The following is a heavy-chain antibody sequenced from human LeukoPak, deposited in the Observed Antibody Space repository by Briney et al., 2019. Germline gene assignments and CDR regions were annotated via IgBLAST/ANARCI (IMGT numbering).Heavy chain of an antibody. CDR2: IYYSGST. CDR1: GGSIRSYY. CDR3: ARGEYYYDSSGYWFDP. Sequence: SETLSLTCTVSGGSIRSYYWSWIRQPPGKGLEWIGYIYYSGSTNYNPSLKSRVTISVDTSKNQFSLKLSSVTAADTAVYYCARGEYYYDSSGYWFDPWGQGTLVTVSS. V-gene: IGHV4-59*08. J-gene: IGHJ5*02. D-gene: IGHD3-22*01.